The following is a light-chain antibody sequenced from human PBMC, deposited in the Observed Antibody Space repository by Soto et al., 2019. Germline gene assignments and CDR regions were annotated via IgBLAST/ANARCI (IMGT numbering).Light chain of an antibody. J-gene: IGLJ2*01. CDR1: GSDIGGYNY. Sequence: QSALTQPASVSGSPGQSITISCTGTGSDIGGYNYVSWYQQHPGKAPKLMIYDVTNRPSGVSNRFSGSKSGNTASLTISGLQAEDEADYYCSSYTGSSTSVIFGGGTKVTVL. CDR2: DVT. V-gene: IGLV2-14*03. CDR3: SSYTGSSTSVI.